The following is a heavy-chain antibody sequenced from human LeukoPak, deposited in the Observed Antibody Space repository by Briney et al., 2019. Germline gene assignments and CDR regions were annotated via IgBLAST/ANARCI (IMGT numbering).Heavy chain of an antibody. D-gene: IGHD2-15*01. CDR3: ARGGWCSGGSCYSLDLARYYYYMDV. CDR1: GFTFSSYA. V-gene: IGHV3-30*04. Sequence: PGGSLRLSCAASGFTFSSYAMRGVRQAPGKGLEWVAVISYDGSNKYYADSVKGRFTISRDNSKNTLYLQMNSLRAEDTAVYYCARGGWCSGGSCYSLDLARYYYYMDVWGKGTTVTVSS. J-gene: IGHJ6*03. CDR2: ISYDGSNK.